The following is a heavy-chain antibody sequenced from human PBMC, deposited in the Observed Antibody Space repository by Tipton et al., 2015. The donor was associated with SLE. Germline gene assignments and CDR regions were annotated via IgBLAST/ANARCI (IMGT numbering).Heavy chain of an antibody. CDR3: ASGNPVMPL. CDR2: IFCTGST. CDR1: GGSISSLS. Sequence: TLSLTCTVSGGSISSLSWSWIRQPPGKRLEWIGYIFCTGSTNYNPSLKSRVAMSVDMSKNQFSLKLTSVTAADTAVYYCASGNPVMPLWGQGTLVTVSS. J-gene: IGHJ4*02. D-gene: IGHD1-1*01. V-gene: IGHV4-59*01.